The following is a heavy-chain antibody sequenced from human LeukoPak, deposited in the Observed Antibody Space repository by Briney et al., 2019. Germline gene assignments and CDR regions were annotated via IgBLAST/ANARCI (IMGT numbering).Heavy chain of an antibody. Sequence: ASVKVSCKASGYTFTGYYMHWVRQAPGQGLEWMGCINPNSGGTNYAQKFQGRVTMTRDTSISTAYMERSRLRSDGTAVYYCAREYCSSTSCYTLFYYWGQGTLVTVSS. V-gene: IGHV1-2*02. CDR3: AREYCSSTSCYTLFYY. CDR2: INPNSGGT. CDR1: GYTFTGYY. D-gene: IGHD2-2*02. J-gene: IGHJ4*02.